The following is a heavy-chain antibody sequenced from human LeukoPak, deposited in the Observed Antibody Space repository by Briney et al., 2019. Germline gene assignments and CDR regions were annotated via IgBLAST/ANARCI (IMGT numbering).Heavy chain of an antibody. CDR1: GGSISSGGYY. Sequence: SQTLSLTCTVSGGSISSGGYYWSWIRQHPGKGLEWIGYIYYSGSTYYNPSLKSRVTISVDTSKNQFSLKLSSVTAADTAVYYCARVSVDSVGYYFDYWGQGTLVTVSS. CDR3: ARVSVDSVGYYFDY. V-gene: IGHV4-31*03. CDR2: IYYSGST. J-gene: IGHJ4*02. D-gene: IGHD3/OR15-3a*01.